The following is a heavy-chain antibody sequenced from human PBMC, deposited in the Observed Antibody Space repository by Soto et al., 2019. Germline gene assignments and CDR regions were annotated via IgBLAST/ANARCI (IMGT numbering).Heavy chain of an antibody. J-gene: IGHJ6*02. CDR1: GFTFSTYG. CDR2: IPHDDGSYK. V-gene: IGHV3-30*18. Sequence: PGGSLRLSCAASGFTFSTYGIHWVRQAPGKGLEWVAVIPHDDGSYKYYTESVKGRFTISRDNSKNTVYLEMSSLRTEDTGVYYCAKDKWRELDLRGAMDVWGQGTTVTVSS. D-gene: IGHD1-26*01. CDR3: AKDKWRELDLRGAMDV.